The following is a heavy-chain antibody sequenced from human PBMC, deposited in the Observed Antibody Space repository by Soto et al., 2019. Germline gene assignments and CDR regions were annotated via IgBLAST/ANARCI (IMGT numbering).Heavy chain of an antibody. CDR3: AKQLFLARGLTNPRHPASDY. D-gene: IGHD3-10*01. V-gene: IGHV3-30*18. CDR2: ISYDGSNK. J-gene: IGHJ4*02. CDR1: GFTFSSYG. Sequence: PGGSLRLSCAASGFTFSSYGMHWVRQAPGKGLEWVAVISYDGSNKYYADSVKGRFTISRDNSKNKLYLQMNSLRAEDTAVYYCAKQLFLARGLTNPRHPASDYWGQGTLVTVSS.